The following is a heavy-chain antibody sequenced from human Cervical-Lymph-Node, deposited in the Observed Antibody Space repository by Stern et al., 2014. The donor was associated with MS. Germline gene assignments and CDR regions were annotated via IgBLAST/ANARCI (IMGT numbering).Heavy chain of an antibody. J-gene: IGHJ3*02. CDR1: GYTFSNYW. Sequence: EVQLEESGAEVKKPGESLKIACKGSGYTFSNYWIAWVRQLPGKGLEWMGIIYPGDSDTRYSPSFQGQVTISVDESINTASLQWSSLKASDSAIYYCARRATSAFDIWGQGTVVTVSS. D-gene: IGHD1-26*01. V-gene: IGHV5-51*03. CDR3: ARRATSAFDI. CDR2: IYPGDSDT.